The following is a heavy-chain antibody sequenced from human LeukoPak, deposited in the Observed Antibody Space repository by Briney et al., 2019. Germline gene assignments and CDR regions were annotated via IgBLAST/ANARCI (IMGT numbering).Heavy chain of an antibody. CDR2: IYSGGTT. Sequence: GGSLRLSCAASGFTVSSCYMSWVRQAPGKGLEWVSVIYSGGTTYHADSVKGRFTISRDNSKNTLYLQMNSLRAEDTAVYYCAVVVAAIPPYGMDVWGQGTTVTVSS. CDR1: GFTVSSCY. J-gene: IGHJ6*02. CDR3: AVVVAAIPPYGMDV. V-gene: IGHV3-53*01. D-gene: IGHD2-21*02.